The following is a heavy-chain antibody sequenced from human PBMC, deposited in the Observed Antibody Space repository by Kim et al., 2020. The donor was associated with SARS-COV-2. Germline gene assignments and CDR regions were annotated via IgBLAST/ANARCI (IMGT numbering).Heavy chain of an antibody. V-gene: IGHV3-23*01. CDR3: AKPPSGSYYRPFDY. D-gene: IGHD1-26*01. CDR1: GFTFSSYA. Sequence: GGSLRLSCAASGFTFSSYAMSWVRQAPGKGLEWVSAISGSGGSTYYADSVKGRFTISRDNSKNTLYQQMNSLRAEDTAVYYCAKPPSGSYYRPFDYWGQGTLVTVSS. J-gene: IGHJ4*02. CDR2: ISGSGGST.